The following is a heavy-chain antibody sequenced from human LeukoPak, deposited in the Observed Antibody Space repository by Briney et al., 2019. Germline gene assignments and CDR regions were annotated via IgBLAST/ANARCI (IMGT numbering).Heavy chain of an antibody. Sequence: GGSLRLSCAASGFTVSSIYMSWVRQAPGKGLEWVSVIIGTGAKTYYADSVKGRFTISRDNSKNTLYLQMNSLRAEDTAVYYCAREGAVAGTFDYWGQGTLVTVSS. CDR1: GFTVSSIY. V-gene: IGHV3-53*01. CDR2: IIGTGAKT. CDR3: AREGAVAGTFDY. J-gene: IGHJ4*02. D-gene: IGHD6-19*01.